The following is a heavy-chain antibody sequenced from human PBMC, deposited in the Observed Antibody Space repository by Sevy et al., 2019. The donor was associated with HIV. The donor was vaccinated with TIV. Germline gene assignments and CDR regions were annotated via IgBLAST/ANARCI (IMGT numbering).Heavy chain of an antibody. CDR2: DSTSGST. D-gene: IGHD3-10*01. Sequence: SETLSLTCTVSNASFSAYYWSWIRQPAGKGLEWIGRDSTSGSTNYNPSLKSRVTMSLDTSKNHFSLKLSSVTAADTAIYYCAIDDLVVGGGSNWFDPWGQGALVTVSS. J-gene: IGHJ5*02. V-gene: IGHV4-4*07. CDR1: NASFSAYY. CDR3: AIDDLVVGGGSNWFDP.